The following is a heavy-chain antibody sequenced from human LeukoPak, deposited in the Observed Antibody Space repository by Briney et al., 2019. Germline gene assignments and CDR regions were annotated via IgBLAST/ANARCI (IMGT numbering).Heavy chain of an antibody. V-gene: IGHV4-34*01. J-gene: IGHJ5*01. Sequence: SETLSLTCAVSGGSFSGYSWNWIRQPPGKGLEWIGEINQSGSTEYNPSLKSRVTISIDTSKSQFSMRLNSVTAADTALYYCARCDSGGWFFDSWGQGALVTVSS. CDR3: ARCDSGGWFFDS. CDR1: GGSFSGYS. CDR2: INQSGST. D-gene: IGHD6-19*01.